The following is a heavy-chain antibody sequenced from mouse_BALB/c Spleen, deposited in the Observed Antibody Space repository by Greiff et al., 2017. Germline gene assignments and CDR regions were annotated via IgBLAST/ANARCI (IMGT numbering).Heavy chain of an antibody. D-gene: IGHD2-4*01. Sequence: VKLVESGPELVKPGASVKMSCKASGYTFTSYYIHWVKQRPGQGLEWIGWIYPGDGSTKYNEKFKGKTTLTADKSSSTAYMLLSSLTSEDSAIYFCARWTMTQAWFAYWGQGTLVTVSA. J-gene: IGHJ3*01. CDR3: ARWTMTQAWFAY. V-gene: IGHV1S56*01. CDR1: GYTFTSYY. CDR2: IYPGDGST.